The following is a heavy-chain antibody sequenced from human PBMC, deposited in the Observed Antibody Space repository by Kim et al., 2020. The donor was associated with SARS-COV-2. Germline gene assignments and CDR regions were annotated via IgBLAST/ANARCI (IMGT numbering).Heavy chain of an antibody. Sequence: SETLSLTCAVYGGSFSGYYWSWIRQPPGKGLEWIGEINHSGSTNYNPSLKSRVTISVDTSKNQFSLKLSSVTAADTAVYYCAGACRQWLVRSIFYYFDYWSQRTLVTVSS. CDR3: AGACRQWLVRSIFYYFDY. J-gene: IGHJ4*02. D-gene: IGHD6-19*01. V-gene: IGHV4-34*01. CDR2: INHSGST. CDR1: GGSFSGYY.